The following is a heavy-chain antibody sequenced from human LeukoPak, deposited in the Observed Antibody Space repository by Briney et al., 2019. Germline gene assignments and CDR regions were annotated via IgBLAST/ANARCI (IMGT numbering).Heavy chain of an antibody. J-gene: IGHJ4*02. CDR2: TGVSGS. CDR1: GFTFSSSA. V-gene: IGHV3-23*01. CDR3: AKDERLVGAHEADN. Sequence: GGSLRLSCAASGFTFSSSAMTWVRQVLGKGLEWVSTTGVSGSYYADSVKGRFTISRDNSRNTLYLQMNSLRAEDTAEYYCAKDERLVGAHEADNWGQGTLVTVSS. D-gene: IGHD1-26*01.